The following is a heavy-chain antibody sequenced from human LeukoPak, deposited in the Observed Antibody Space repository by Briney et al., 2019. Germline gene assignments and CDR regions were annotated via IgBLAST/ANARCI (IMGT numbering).Heavy chain of an antibody. CDR3: ARERGSGGSCYDY. CDR1: GYTFTGYY. V-gene: IGHV1-2*02. Sequence: ASVKVSCKASGYTFTGYYMHWVRQAPGQGLEWMGWINPNSGGTNYAQKFQGRVTMTRDMSTSTVYMELSSLRSEDTAVYYCARERGSGGSCYDYWGQGTLVTVSS. CDR2: INPNSGGT. J-gene: IGHJ4*02. D-gene: IGHD2-15*01.